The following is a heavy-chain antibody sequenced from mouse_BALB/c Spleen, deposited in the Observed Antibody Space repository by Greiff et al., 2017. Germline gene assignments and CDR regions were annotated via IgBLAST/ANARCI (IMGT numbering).Heavy chain of an antibody. D-gene: IGHD2-4*01. Sequence: EVQGVESGPELVKPGASVKISCKASGYTFTDYNMHWVKQSHGKSLEWIGYIYPYNGGTGYNQKFKSKATLTVDNSSSTAYMELRSLTSEDSAVYYCARRNYDYLAWFAYWGQGTLVTVSA. CDR3: ARRNYDYLAWFAY. V-gene: IGHV1S29*02. J-gene: IGHJ3*01. CDR2: IYPYNGGT. CDR1: GYTFTDYN.